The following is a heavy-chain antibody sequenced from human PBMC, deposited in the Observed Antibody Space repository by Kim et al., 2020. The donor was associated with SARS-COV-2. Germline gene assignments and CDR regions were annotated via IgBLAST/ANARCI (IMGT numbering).Heavy chain of an antibody. CDR1: GGSISSGGYY. J-gene: IGHJ3*02. Sequence: SETLSLTCTVSGGSISSGGYYWSWIRQHPGKGLEWIRYIYYSGSTYYNPSLKSRVTISVDTSKNQFSLKPISVTAADTAVYYCARDFRDAFDIWGQGTMVTVSS. CDR2: IYYSGST. CDR3: ARDFRDAFDI. V-gene: IGHV4-31*03.